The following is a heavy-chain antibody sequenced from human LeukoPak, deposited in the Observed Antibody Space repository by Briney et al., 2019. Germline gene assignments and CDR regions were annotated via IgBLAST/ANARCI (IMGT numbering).Heavy chain of an antibody. V-gene: IGHV3-7*04. D-gene: IGHD5-18*01. Sequence: GGSLRLSCVASGFTFSSYWMSWVRQAPGKGLEWVAHIKQDGSEKYYVDSVKGRFTISRDNAKDSLYLQMNSLRAEDTAVYYCARGIQLGCWSQGTLVTVSS. CDR3: ARGIQLGC. J-gene: IGHJ4*02. CDR2: IKQDGSEK. CDR1: GFTFSSYW.